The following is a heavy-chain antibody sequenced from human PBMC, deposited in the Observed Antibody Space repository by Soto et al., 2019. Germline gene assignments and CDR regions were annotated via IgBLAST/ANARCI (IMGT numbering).Heavy chain of an antibody. J-gene: IGHJ5*02. V-gene: IGHV3-30*18. CDR1: GFTFSSYG. CDR3: AKGYCSGGSCPRAGDWFDP. CDR2: ISYDGSNK. Sequence: GGSLRLSCAASGFTFSSYGMHWVRQAPGKGLEWVAVISYDGSNKYYADSVKGRFTISRDNSENTLYLQMNSLRAEDTAVYYCAKGYCSGGSCPRAGDWFDPWGQGTLVTVSS. D-gene: IGHD2-15*01.